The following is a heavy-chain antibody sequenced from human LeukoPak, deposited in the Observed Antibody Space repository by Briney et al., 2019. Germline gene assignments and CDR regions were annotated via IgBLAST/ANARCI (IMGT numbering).Heavy chain of an antibody. CDR2: IKQDGSEK. CDR1: GFTVSNNY. D-gene: IGHD4-23*01. CDR3: ARVTGGGNTDFDY. V-gene: IGHV3-7*01. Sequence: GGSLRLSCAASGFTVSNNYLHWVRQAPGKGLEWVANIKQDGSEKYYVDSVKGRFTISRDNAKNSLYLQMNSLRAEDTAVYYCARVTGGGNTDFDYWGQGTLVTVSS. J-gene: IGHJ4*02.